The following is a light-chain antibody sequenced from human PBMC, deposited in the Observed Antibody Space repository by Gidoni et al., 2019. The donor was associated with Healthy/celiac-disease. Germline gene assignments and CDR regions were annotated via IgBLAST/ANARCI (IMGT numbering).Light chain of an antibody. CDR3: QQYDNLPLLT. V-gene: IGKV1-33*01. CDR2: DAS. J-gene: IGKJ4*01. Sequence: DIQMTQSPSSLSASVGDRVTITCQASQDISNDLNWYQQKPGKAPKLLIYDASTLETDFTFTISSLQPEDIATYYCQQYDNLPLLTFGGGTKVEIK. CDR1: QDISND.